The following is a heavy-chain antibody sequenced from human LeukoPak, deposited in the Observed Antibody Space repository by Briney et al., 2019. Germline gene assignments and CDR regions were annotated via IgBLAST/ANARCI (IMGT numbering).Heavy chain of an antibody. V-gene: IGHV3-48*01. J-gene: IGHJ4*02. CDR2: ISSSSSTI. CDR3: ARDLGQDTPSNYDDY. CDR1: GFTFSSYS. Sequence: GGSLRLSCAASGFTFSSYSMNWVRQAPGKGLEWVSYISSSSSTIYYADSVKGRFAISRDNAKSSLYLQMNSLRAEDTAVYYCARDLGQDTPSNYDDYWGQGTLVTVSS. D-gene: IGHD2-15*01.